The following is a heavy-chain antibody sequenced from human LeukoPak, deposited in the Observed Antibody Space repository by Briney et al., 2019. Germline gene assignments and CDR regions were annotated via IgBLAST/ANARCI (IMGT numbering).Heavy chain of an antibody. V-gene: IGHV3-33*01. Sequence: GGSLRLSCAASGFTFSSYGMHWVRQAPGKGLEWVAVIWYDGSNKYYADSVKGRFTTSRDNSKNTLYLQMNSLRAEDTAVYYFARGIFYRDYGGRGPRVTVPS. J-gene: IGHJ4*02. D-gene: IGHD3-10*01. CDR1: GFTFSSYG. CDR3: ARGIFYRDY. CDR2: IWYDGSNK.